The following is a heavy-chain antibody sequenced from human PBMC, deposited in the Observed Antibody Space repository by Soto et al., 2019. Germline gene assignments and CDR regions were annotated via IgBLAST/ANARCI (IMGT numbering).Heavy chain of an antibody. Sequence: GGSLRLSCAASGFTFSNYAMHWVRQAPGKGLEWVAVISYDGSNKYYADSVKGRFTISRDNSKNTVYLQMNSLRAEDTAVYYCAIRASYYDSSGYFDYWGQGTLVTVSS. V-gene: IGHV3-30-3*01. J-gene: IGHJ4*02. D-gene: IGHD3-22*01. CDR3: AIRASYYDSSGYFDY. CDR1: GFTFSNYA. CDR2: ISYDGSNK.